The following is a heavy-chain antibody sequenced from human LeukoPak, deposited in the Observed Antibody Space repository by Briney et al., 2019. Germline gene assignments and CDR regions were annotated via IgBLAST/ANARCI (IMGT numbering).Heavy chain of an antibody. J-gene: IGHJ4*02. CDR3: ARMTGGLWDY. Sequence: GGSLRLSCAASGFTFSTYWMSWLRQAPGKGLEWVANIKQDGGEKYYVDSVEGRFTISRDNAKNSLFLQLNSLRAEDTAVYYCARMTGGLWDYWGQGTLVTVSS. CDR2: IKQDGGEK. D-gene: IGHD2-15*01. V-gene: IGHV3-7*05. CDR1: GFTFSTYW.